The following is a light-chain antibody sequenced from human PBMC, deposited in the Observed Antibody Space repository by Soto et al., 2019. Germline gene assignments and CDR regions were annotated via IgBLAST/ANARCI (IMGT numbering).Light chain of an antibody. CDR1: RSDVGDHNY. Sequence: QSALTQPRSVSGSPGQSVTISCTGTRSDVGDHNYVSWYQQHPGKAPKVMIYDVSERPSGVPDRFSGSKSGNTASLTISGLQAEDEAEYYCCSYVGTFSFVFGTGTKVTVL. CDR3: CSYVGTFSFV. J-gene: IGLJ1*01. V-gene: IGLV2-11*01. CDR2: DVS.